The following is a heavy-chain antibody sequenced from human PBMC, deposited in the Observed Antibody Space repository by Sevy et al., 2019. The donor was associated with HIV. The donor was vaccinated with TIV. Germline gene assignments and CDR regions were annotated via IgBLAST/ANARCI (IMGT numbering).Heavy chain of an antibody. Sequence: GGSLRLSCAASGFTFSSYWMSWVRQAPGKGLEWVANIKQDGSEKYYVDSVKGRFTISRDNAKNSLYLQMNSLRAEDTAVYYCAREKRQDYYYYGMDVWGQGTTVTVSS. V-gene: IGHV3-7*01. CDR1: GFTFSSYW. J-gene: IGHJ6*02. CDR3: AREKRQDYYYYGMDV. CDR2: IKQDGSEK. D-gene: IGHD1-1*01.